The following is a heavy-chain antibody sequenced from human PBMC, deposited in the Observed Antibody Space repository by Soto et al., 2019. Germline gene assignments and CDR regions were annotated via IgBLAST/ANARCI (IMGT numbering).Heavy chain of an antibody. CDR2: MNPNSGST. Sequence: RASVKVSCKASGYTFTSYDVNWVRLAPGQGLEWMGWMNPNSGSTDYAQKFQGRVTMTRNISISTAYMELSSLRSEDTAVYYCARNQGKSYYWFDSWGQGTLVTVSS. V-gene: IGHV1-8*01. CDR3: ARNQGKSYYWFDS. CDR1: GYTFTSYD. J-gene: IGHJ5*01. D-gene: IGHD2-8*01.